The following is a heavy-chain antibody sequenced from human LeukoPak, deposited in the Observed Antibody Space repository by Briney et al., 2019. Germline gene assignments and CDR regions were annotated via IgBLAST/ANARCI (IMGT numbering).Heavy chain of an antibody. CDR2: IYYSGST. J-gene: IGHJ5*02. CDR3: ARGFDWFDH. D-gene: IGHD3-10*01. CDR1: GGSISSYY. Sequence: KPSETLSLTCTVSGGSISSYYWSWIRQPPGKGLEWIGYIYYSGSTNYNPSLKSRVTISVDTSKNQFSLKLSSVTAADTAVYYCARGFDWFDHWGQGTLVTVSS. V-gene: IGHV4-59*01.